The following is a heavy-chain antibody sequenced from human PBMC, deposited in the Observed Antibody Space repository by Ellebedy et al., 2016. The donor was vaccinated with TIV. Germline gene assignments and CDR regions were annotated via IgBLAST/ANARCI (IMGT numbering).Heavy chain of an antibody. CDR3: SRKRLGELFP. CDR1: GFTFGDHG. Sequence: GESLKISCTASGFTFGDHGMIWFRQASGKGLEWVGFISSKTFGGTIDYSASVVGSFTISRDDSKRSAYLQMRSLKPEDTAVYYCSRKRLGELFPWGQGTLVTVSS. CDR2: ISSKTFGGTI. D-gene: IGHD3-10*01. V-gene: IGHV3-49*03. J-gene: IGHJ5*02.